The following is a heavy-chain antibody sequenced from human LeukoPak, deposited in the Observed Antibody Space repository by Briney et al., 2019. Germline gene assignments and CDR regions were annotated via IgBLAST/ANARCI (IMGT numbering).Heavy chain of an antibody. D-gene: IGHD1-1*01. Sequence: SETLSLTCAVYGGSFSGYYWSWIRQPPGKGLEWIGEINHSGSTNYNPSLKSRVTISVDTSKNQSSLKLSSVTAADTAVYYCARGRDSGAPNWFDPWGQGTLVTVSS. CDR1: GGSFSGYY. CDR2: INHSGST. CDR3: ARGRDSGAPNWFDP. J-gene: IGHJ5*02. V-gene: IGHV4-34*01.